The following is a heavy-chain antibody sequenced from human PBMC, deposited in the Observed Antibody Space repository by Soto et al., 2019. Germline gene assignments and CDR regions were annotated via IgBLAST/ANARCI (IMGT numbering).Heavy chain of an antibody. V-gene: IGHV3-23*01. Sequence: EVQLLESGGGLVQPGGSLRLSCAGSGFTFSDYAISWVRQAPGKGLEWVSAMSGSGGSIYYADFVKGRFTISRDNSKNTVYLQMSSLRGEDTAIYYCAKTFGSNWLLDYWGRGTLVTFSS. J-gene: IGHJ4*02. CDR1: GFTFSDYA. CDR3: AKTFGSNWLLDY. D-gene: IGHD1-1*01. CDR2: MSGSGGSI.